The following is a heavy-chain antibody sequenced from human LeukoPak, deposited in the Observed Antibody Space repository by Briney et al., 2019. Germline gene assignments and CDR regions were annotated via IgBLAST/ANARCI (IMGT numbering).Heavy chain of an antibody. J-gene: IGHJ2*01. CDR1: GGSISSYY. CDR3: ARGGWSLDL. D-gene: IGHD3-16*01. Sequence: SEPLSLTCTVSGGSISSYYWSWIRQPPGKGLEWIGYIYYSGSTNYNPSLKSRVTMSVDTSKNQFSLKLSSVTAADTAVYYCARGGWSLDLWGRGTLVTVSS. V-gene: IGHV4-59*01. CDR2: IYYSGST.